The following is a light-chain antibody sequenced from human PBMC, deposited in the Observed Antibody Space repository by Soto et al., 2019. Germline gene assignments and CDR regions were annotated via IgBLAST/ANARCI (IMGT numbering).Light chain of an antibody. V-gene: IGLV2-8*01. CDR1: SSDVGSFNY. CDR2: EVS. J-gene: IGLJ2*01. CDR3: SSYAASNNFI. Sequence: QSALTQPPSASGSPRQSVTISCTGTSSDVGSFNYVSWFQQHPGKAPKLMIYEVSKRPLGVPDRFSGSRSGNTASLTVSGLQAEDEADYYCSSYAASNNFIFGGGTKVTVL.